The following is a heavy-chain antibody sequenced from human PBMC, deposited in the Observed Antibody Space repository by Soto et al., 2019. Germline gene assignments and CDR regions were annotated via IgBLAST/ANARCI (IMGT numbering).Heavy chain of an antibody. V-gene: IGHV1-2*02. CDR2: MNPKSGGT. J-gene: IGHJ3*02. CDR1: GYTFISYY. Sequence: SVKVSCKASGYTFISYYTHWVRQAPGQGLEWMGWMNPKSGGTYFAKKFQGRVTLTRDTSISTAYMEVNRLRSDDTAVYYCTRDHIENSDGLYDACDIWGEGTTVIV. CDR3: TRDHIENSDGLYDACDI. D-gene: IGHD2-21*01.